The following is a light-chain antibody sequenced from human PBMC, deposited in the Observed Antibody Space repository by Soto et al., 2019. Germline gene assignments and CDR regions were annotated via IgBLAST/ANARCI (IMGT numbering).Light chain of an antibody. J-gene: IGKJ2*02. CDR3: QQRSNWPRGT. CDR2: DAS. V-gene: IGKV3-11*01. Sequence: EIVLTQSPATLSLSPGERATLSCRASQSVNNFLAWYQQKPGQAPRLLVYDASNRATGVPARFSGSGSGTDFTLSISSLEPEDFAVYDCQQRSNWPRGTFGQGTKLEIK. CDR1: QSVNNF.